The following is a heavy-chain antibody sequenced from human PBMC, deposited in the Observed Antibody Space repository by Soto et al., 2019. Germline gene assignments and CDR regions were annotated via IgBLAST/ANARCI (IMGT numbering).Heavy chain of an antibody. V-gene: IGHV4-4*02. Sequence: QVQLQESGPGLVKPSGTLSLTCAVSGGSISSSNWWSWVRQPPGKGLEWIGEIYHSGSTNYNPSLKSRVTISVDKSKNQFSLKLSSVTAADTAVYYWARTSINSGSYSNKDFDYWGQGTLVTVSS. CDR1: GGSISSSNW. J-gene: IGHJ4*02. CDR3: ARTSINSGSYSNKDFDY. CDR2: IYHSGST. D-gene: IGHD1-26*01.